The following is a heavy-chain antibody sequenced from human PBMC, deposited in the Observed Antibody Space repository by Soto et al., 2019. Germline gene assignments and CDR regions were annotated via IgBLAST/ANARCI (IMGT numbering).Heavy chain of an antibody. D-gene: IGHD3-3*01. J-gene: IGHJ6*03. CDR3: TTNTIFGGDGYYYYYYYMDV. Sequence: GGSLRLSCAASGFTFSNAWMSWVRQAPGKGLEWVGRIKSKTDGGTTDYAAPVKGRFTISRDDSKNTLYLQMNSLKTEDTAVYYCTTNTIFGGDGYYYYYYYMDVWGKGTTVTVSS. CDR2: IKSKTDGGTT. CDR1: GFTFSNAW. V-gene: IGHV3-15*01.